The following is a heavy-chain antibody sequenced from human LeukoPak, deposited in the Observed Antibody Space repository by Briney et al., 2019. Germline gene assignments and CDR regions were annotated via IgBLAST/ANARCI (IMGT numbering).Heavy chain of an antibody. CDR2: FDPEDGET. D-gene: IGHD6-19*01. CDR3: ATDCRYSSGWYPNWFDP. V-gene: IGHV1-24*01. CDR1: GYTLTELS. J-gene: IGHJ5*02. Sequence: ASVKVSCKVSGYTLTELSMHWVRQAPGKGLEWMGGFDPEDGETICAQKFQGRVTMTEDTSTDTAYMELSSLRSEDTAVYYCATDCRYSSGWYPNWFDPWGQGTLVTVSS.